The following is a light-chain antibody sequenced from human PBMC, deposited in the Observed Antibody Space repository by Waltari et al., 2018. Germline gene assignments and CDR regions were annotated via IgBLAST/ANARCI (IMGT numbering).Light chain of an antibody. Sequence: QSVLTPPPSASGTPGPPVPLTWSGSSPSIGRNYVTLYQQLPGTAPKLLIHTNDQRPSGVPDRFSGSKSGTSASLAISGLRSEDEADYWCAAWDDSLSGWVFGGGTKVTVL. V-gene: IGLV1-47*01. J-gene: IGLJ3*02. CDR3: AAWDDSLSGWV. CDR1: SPSIGRNY. CDR2: TND.